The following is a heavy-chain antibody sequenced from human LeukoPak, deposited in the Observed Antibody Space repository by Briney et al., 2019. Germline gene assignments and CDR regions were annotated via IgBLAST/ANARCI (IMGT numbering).Heavy chain of an antibody. V-gene: IGHV3-23*01. J-gene: IGHJ6*04. CDR1: GFTFSSYA. CDR2: ISGSGGST. D-gene: IGHD1-14*01. CDR3: AKGSLPPGMRPMDV. Sequence: GGSLRLSCAASGFTFSSYAMSWVRQAPGKGLEWVSGISGSGGSTYYADSVKGRFTISRDNSKNTLYLQMNSLRAEDTAVYYCAKGSLPPGMRPMDVWGKGTTVTVSS.